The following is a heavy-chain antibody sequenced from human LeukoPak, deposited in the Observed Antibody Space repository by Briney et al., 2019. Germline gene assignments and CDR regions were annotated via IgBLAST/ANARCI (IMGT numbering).Heavy chain of an antibody. CDR2: IWYDGSNK. Sequence: GGSLRLSCAASGFTFSSYGMHWVRQAPGKGLEWVAVIWYDGSNKYYADSVKGRFTISRDNSKNTLHLQMNSLRAEDTAVYYCARDTNHYGMDVWGQGTTVTVSS. CDR1: GFTFSSYG. J-gene: IGHJ6*02. CDR3: ARDTNHYGMDV. V-gene: IGHV3-33*01. D-gene: IGHD3-3*01.